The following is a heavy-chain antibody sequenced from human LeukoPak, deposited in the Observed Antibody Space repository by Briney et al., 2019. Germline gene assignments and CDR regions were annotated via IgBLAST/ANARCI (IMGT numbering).Heavy chain of an antibody. D-gene: IGHD3-16*02. V-gene: IGHV3-21*01. CDR3: ARVPAGVIGMKDAFDI. CDR1: GFTFSSYS. Sequence: GGSLRLSCAASGFTFSSYSMNWVRQAPGKGLEWVSSISTSSSYIYYADSVKGRFTVSRDNAKKSLFLQMNSLRAEDRAVYYCARVPAGVIGMKDAFDIWGQGTMVTVSS. CDR2: ISTSSSYI. J-gene: IGHJ3*02.